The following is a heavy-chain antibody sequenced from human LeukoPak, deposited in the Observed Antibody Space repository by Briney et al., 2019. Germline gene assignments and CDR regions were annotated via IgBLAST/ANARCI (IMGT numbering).Heavy chain of an antibody. CDR1: GGSISSGSYY. CDR3: ASGIAAAGTGGIWFDP. V-gene: IGHV4-61*02. CDR2: IYTSGST. J-gene: IGHJ5*02. Sequence: SETLSLTCTVSGGSISSGSYYWSWIRQPAGKGLEWIGRIYTSGSTNYNPSLKSRVTISVDTSKNQLSLKLSSVTAADTAVYFCASGIAAAGTGGIWFDPWGQGTLVTVSS. D-gene: IGHD6-13*01.